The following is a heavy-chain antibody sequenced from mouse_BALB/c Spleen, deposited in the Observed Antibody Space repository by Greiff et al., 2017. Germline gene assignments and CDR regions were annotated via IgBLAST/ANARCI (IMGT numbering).Heavy chain of an antibody. J-gene: IGHJ4*01. V-gene: IGHV1S29*02. D-gene: IGHD2-1*01. CDR3: ARDYGNYEDAMDY. CDR2: IYPYNGGT. Sequence: EVQLQQSGPELVKPGASVKISCKASGYTFTDYNMHWVKQSHGKSLEWIGYIYPYNGGTGYNQKFKSKATLTVDNSSSTAYMELRSLTSEDSAVYYCARDYGNYEDAMDYWGQGTSVTVSS. CDR1: GYTFTDYN.